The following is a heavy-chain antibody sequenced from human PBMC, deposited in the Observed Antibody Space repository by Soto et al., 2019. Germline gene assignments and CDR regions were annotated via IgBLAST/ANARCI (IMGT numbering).Heavy chain of an antibody. V-gene: IGHV3-30-3*01. CDR3: ARDTPRLRFLEWLSYKGPGYFDY. CDR1: GFTFSSYA. Sequence: GGSLRLSCAASGFTFSSYAMHWVRQAPGKGLEWVAVISYDGSNKYYADSVKGRFTISRDNSKNTLYLQMNSLRAEDTAVYYCARDTPRLRFLEWLSYKGPGYFDYWGQGTLVTVSS. J-gene: IGHJ4*02. CDR2: ISYDGSNK. D-gene: IGHD3-3*01.